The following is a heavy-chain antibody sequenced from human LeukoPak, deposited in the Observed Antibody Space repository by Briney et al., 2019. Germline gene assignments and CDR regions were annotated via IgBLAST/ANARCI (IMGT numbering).Heavy chain of an antibody. D-gene: IGHD3-22*01. V-gene: IGHV3-30*18. Sequence: PGRSLRLSCAASGFTFSSYGMHWVRQAPGKGLEWVAVISYDGSDKYYEDSVKGRFTISRDNSKNTLYLQMNSLRAEDTAVYYCAKEALDYYDSSGYYDYWGQGTLVTVSS. CDR2: ISYDGSDK. CDR3: AKEALDYYDSSGYYDY. J-gene: IGHJ4*02. CDR1: GFTFSSYG.